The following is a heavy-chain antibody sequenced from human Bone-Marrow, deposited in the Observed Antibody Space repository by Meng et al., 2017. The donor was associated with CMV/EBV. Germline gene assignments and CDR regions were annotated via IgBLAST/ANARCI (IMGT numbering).Heavy chain of an antibody. D-gene: IGHD3-9*01. Sequence: ASVKVSCKASGYTFTSYGISWVRQAPGQGLEWMGWISAYNGNTNYAQKLQGRVTMTTDTSTSTAYMELRGLRSDDTAVYYCARDERLAIFPPEGMDVWGQATTATVSS. CDR1: GYTFTSYG. CDR3: ARDERLAIFPPEGMDV. J-gene: IGHJ6*02. V-gene: IGHV1-18*01. CDR2: ISAYNGNT.